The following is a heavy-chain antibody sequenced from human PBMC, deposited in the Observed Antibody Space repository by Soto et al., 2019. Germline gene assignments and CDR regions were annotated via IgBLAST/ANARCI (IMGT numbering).Heavy chain of an antibody. CDR1: GFTFSSFS. Sequence: EVQLVESGGGLVQPGGSLRLSCVASGFTFSSFSMNWVRQSPGKGLEWVSYISTTSSTIHYADSVKGRFTISRDNAKNSLYLQMISLRDEDTDVYYCARDGAISGCFDYWGQGTLVTVSS. CDR2: ISTTSSTI. CDR3: ARDGAISGCFDY. J-gene: IGHJ4*02. D-gene: IGHD6-19*01. V-gene: IGHV3-48*02.